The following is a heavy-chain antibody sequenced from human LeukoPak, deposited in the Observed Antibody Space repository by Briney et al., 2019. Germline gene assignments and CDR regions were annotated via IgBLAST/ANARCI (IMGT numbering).Heavy chain of an antibody. CDR2: INHSGST. J-gene: IGHJ4*02. D-gene: IGHD3-3*01. CDR3: ASLPTPPYGVRPYYFDY. CDR1: GGSFSGYY. Sequence: SETLSLTCAVYGGSFSGYYWSWIRQPPGKGLEWIGEINHSGSTNYNPSLKSRVTISVVTSKNQFSLKLSSVTAADTAVYYCASLPTPPYGVRPYYFDYWGQGTLVTVSS. V-gene: IGHV4-34*01.